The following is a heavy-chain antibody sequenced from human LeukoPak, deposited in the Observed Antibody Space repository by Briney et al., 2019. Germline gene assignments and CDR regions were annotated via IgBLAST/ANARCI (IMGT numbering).Heavy chain of an antibody. V-gene: IGHV1-69*05. J-gene: IGHJ5*02. D-gene: IGHD3-9*01. Sequence: SVKVSCKASGGTFSSYAISWVRQALGQGLEWMGRIIPIFGTANYAQKFQGRVTITTDESTSTAYMELSSLRSEDTAVYYCARSDYDILTGLDPWGQGTLVTVSS. CDR1: GGTFSSYA. CDR3: ARSDYDILTGLDP. CDR2: IIPIFGTA.